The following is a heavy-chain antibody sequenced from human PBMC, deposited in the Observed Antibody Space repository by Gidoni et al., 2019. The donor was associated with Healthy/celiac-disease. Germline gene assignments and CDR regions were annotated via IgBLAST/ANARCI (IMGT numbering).Heavy chain of an antibody. Sequence: QVQLVESGGGLVKPGGSLRLSCAASGFTFSYYYMSWIRQAPGKGLEWVSYISSSGSTIYYADSVKGRFTIYRDNAKNSLYLQMNSLRAEDTAVYYCAREYYYDSSGYYYPWGAFDIWGQGTMVTVSS. CDR1: GFTFSYYY. J-gene: IGHJ3*02. CDR3: AREYYYDSSGYYYPWGAFDI. D-gene: IGHD3-22*01. V-gene: IGHV3-11*01. CDR2: ISSSGSTI.